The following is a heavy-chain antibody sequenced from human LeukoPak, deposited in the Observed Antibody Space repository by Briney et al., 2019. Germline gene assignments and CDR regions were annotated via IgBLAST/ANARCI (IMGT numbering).Heavy chain of an antibody. CDR2: IIPIFGTA. CDR1: GGTFSSYA. V-gene: IGHV1-69*13. D-gene: IGHD6-13*01. CDR3: ARSGSSWYKWFDP. Sequence: SVKVSCKASGGTFSSYAINWVRQAPGQGLEWMGGIIPIFGTANYAQKFQDRVTITADESTSTAYMELSSLRSEDTAVYYCARSGSSWYKWFDPWGQGTLVTVSS. J-gene: IGHJ5*02.